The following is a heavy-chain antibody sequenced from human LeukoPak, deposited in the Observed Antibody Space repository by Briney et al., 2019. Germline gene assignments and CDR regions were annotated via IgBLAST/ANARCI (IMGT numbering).Heavy chain of an antibody. CDR1: GFTFDDYY. Sequence: PGGSLRLSCAASGFTFDDYYMSWVRQAPGKELEWVSIIYSGGSTYYADSVKGRFTISRDNSKNTLSLQLNSLRAEDTAVYYCARVLGSVLDYWGQGTLVTVSS. D-gene: IGHD3-10*01. V-gene: IGHV3-53*01. CDR2: IYSGGST. CDR3: ARVLGSVLDY. J-gene: IGHJ4*02.